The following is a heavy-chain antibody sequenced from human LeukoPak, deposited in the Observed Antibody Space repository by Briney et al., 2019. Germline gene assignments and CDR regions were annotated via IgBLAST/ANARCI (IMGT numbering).Heavy chain of an antibody. CDR2: IIPIFGTA. Sequence: ASVSVSCKSSGGTFSIYAISCVRQAPGQGLECMGGIIPIFGTANYAQKFQGRVTITADESTSTAYMELSSLTSEDTAVYYCASSLVRGVIKLSWFDPWGQGTLVTVSS. CDR1: GGTFSIYA. CDR3: ASSLVRGVIKLSWFDP. V-gene: IGHV1-69*13. J-gene: IGHJ5*02. D-gene: IGHD3-10*01.